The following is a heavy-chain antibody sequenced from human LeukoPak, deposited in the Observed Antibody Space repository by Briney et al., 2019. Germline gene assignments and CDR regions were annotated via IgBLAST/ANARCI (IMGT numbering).Heavy chain of an antibody. CDR1: GFTFSNYG. D-gene: IGHD3-10*01. J-gene: IGHJ4*02. Sequence: PGRSLRLSCAASGFTFSNYGMHGVRQAPGKGLEWVALIWYDGSNKYYADSVKGRFTISRDNSKNTLYLQMNSLRAEDTAVYYCAGSYYNVFDYWGQGTLVTVSS. CDR3: AGSYYNVFDY. CDR2: IWYDGSNK. V-gene: IGHV3-33*01.